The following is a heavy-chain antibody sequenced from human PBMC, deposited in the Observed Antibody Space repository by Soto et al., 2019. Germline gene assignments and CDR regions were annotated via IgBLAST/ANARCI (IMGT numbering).Heavy chain of an antibody. CDR2: INHSGST. V-gene: IGHV4-34*01. Sequence: ETLSLTCAVYGGSFSGYYWSWIRQPPGKGLEWIGEINHSGSTNYNPSLKSRVTISVDTSKKQFSLKLSSVTAADTAVYYCARADSNYYCMDVWGPGTTVTVSS. CDR3: ARADSNYYCMDV. CDR1: GGSFSGYY. D-gene: IGHD6-13*01. J-gene: IGHJ6*02.